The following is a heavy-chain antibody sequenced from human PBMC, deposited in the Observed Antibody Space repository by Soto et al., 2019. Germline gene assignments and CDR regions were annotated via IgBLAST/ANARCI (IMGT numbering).Heavy chain of an antibody. V-gene: IGHV1-18*01. J-gene: IGHJ6*02. D-gene: IGHD6-13*01. Sequence: QVPLVQSGPEVRKPGASVKVSCKASGYIFSRYGISWVRQAPGQGLEWMGWISGYNGNTKFGERVQGRVNVTTDTSTSTAYMELGSLRSDDTAVYYCAREAAAERNYYGLDVWGQGTTVIVSS. CDR2: ISGYNGNT. CDR3: AREAAAERNYYGLDV. CDR1: GYIFSRYG.